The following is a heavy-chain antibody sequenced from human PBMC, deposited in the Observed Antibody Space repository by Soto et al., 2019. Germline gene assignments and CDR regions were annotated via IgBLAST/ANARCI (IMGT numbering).Heavy chain of an antibody. Sequence: PGGSLRLSCAASGFTCSSYGMHWVRQAPGKGLEWVAVISYDGHEQNYVDSVKGRFTISRDNAKSSLYLQMNSLRAEDTAVYYCARRPYGDYGDYFDYWGQGTLVTVSS. J-gene: IGHJ4*02. CDR2: ISYDGHEQ. CDR1: GFTCSSYG. D-gene: IGHD4-17*01. CDR3: ARRPYGDYGDYFDY. V-gene: IGHV3-30*03.